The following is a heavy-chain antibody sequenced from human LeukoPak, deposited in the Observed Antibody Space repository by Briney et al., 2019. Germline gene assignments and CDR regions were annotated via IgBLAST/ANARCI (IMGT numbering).Heavy chain of an antibody. Sequence: ASVKVSCKASGYTFTGYYMHLVRQAPGQGLEWMGWINPNSGGTNYAQKFQGRVTMTRDTPISTAYMELSRLRSDDTAVYYCARGPTVVTQFYFDYWGQGTLVTVSS. CDR1: GYTFTGYY. V-gene: IGHV1-2*02. CDR3: ARGPTVVTQFYFDY. D-gene: IGHD4-23*01. CDR2: INPNSGGT. J-gene: IGHJ4*02.